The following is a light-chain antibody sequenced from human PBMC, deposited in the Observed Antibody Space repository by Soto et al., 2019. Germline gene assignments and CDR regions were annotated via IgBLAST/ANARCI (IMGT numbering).Light chain of an antibody. V-gene: IGLV2-14*01. CDR2: EVS. CDR3: SSYTSSSTYV. Sequence: SVRNQPASVSGSPGQSITISCTGTSSDVGGYTYVSWYQQHPGKAPKLMIYEVSNRPSGVSNRFSGSKSGNTASLTISGLQAEDEADYYCSSYTSSSTYVFGTGTKVNVL. CDR1: SSDVGGYTY. J-gene: IGLJ1*01.